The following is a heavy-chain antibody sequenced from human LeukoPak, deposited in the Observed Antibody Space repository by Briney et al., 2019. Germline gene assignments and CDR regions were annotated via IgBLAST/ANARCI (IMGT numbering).Heavy chain of an antibody. CDR1: GDTFSNYA. V-gene: IGHV1-69*13. D-gene: IGHD3-10*01. Sequence: ASVKVSCKASGDTFSNYAINWVRQAPGQGLEWVGGILPIIGATKNAQKLRGRLTITADESTSTVYMDLTSLRSEDTAIYYCARAHFSAYNGSEWGQGTLVTVSS. CDR2: ILPIIGAT. CDR3: ARAHFSAYNGSE. J-gene: IGHJ4*02.